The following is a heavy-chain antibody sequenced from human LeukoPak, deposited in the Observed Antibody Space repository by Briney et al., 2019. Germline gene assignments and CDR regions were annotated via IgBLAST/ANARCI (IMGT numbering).Heavy chain of an antibody. CDR3: ARVFKGLSGYDYLYDYYYGMDV. CDR2: MNPNSGNT. J-gene: IGHJ6*02. CDR1: GYTFTSYD. Sequence: GASVKVSCKASGYTFTSYDINWVRQATGQGLGWMGWMNPNSGNTGYAQKFQGRVTMTRNTSISTAYMELSSLRSEDTAVYYCARVFKGLSGYDYLYDYYYGMDVWGQGTTVTVSS. V-gene: IGHV1-8*01. D-gene: IGHD5-12*01.